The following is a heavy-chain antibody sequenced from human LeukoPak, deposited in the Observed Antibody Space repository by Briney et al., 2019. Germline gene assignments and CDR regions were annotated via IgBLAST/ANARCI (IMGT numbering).Heavy chain of an antibody. CDR1: GGSISSYY. V-gene: IGHV4-59*01. Sequence: PSETLSLTCTVSGGSISSYYRSWIRQPPGKGLEWIGYIYYSGSTNYNPSLKSRVTISVDTSKNQFSLKLSSVTAADTAVYYCARERSDAFDIWGQGTMVTVSS. CDR3: ARERSDAFDI. J-gene: IGHJ3*02. CDR2: IYYSGST.